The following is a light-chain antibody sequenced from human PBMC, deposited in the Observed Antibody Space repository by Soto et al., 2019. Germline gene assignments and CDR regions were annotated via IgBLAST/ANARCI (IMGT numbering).Light chain of an antibody. Sequence: EIVLTQSPGTLSLSPGERATLSCRASQSVSSSYLAWYQQKPGQAPRLLIYGASSRATGIPDRFSGSGSGTDLTLTSSSREPEAFAVYYCQQSGSPLTFGGGTKVEIK. V-gene: IGKV3-20*01. CDR2: GAS. CDR3: QQSGSPLT. CDR1: QSVSSSY. J-gene: IGKJ4*01.